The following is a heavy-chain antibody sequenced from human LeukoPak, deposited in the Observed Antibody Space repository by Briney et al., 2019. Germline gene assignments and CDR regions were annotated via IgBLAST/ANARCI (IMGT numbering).Heavy chain of an antibody. D-gene: IGHD3-10*01. J-gene: IGHJ6*02. Sequence: PGGSLRLSCAASGFTFSDYYMGWIRQAPGKGLEWVSYISSSSSYTNYADSVKGRFTISRDNAKNSLYLQMNSLRAEDTAVYYCARAARGVTHNYYYYYGMDVWGQGTTVTVSS. CDR3: ARAARGVTHNYYYYYGMDV. CDR2: ISSSSSYT. CDR1: GFTFSDYY. V-gene: IGHV3-11*05.